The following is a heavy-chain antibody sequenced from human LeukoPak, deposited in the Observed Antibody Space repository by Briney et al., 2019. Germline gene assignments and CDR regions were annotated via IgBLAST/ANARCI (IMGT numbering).Heavy chain of an antibody. Sequence: GGSLRLSCVASGFTFSDYYMSWIRQAPGKGLEWVAIISYDGSFKYYADSVKGRFTISRDNSKNTLYLQMDSLRVEDTAVYYCARGLYYYDSSGYWFDYWGQGTLVTVSS. V-gene: IGHV3-30*03. J-gene: IGHJ4*02. CDR1: GFTFSDYY. CDR2: ISYDGSFK. D-gene: IGHD3-22*01. CDR3: ARGLYYYDSSGYWFDY.